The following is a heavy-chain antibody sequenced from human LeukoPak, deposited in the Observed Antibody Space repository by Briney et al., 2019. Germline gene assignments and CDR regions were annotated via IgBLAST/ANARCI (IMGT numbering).Heavy chain of an antibody. J-gene: IGHJ4*02. CDR2: IYISGST. CDR1: GGSISSYY. V-gene: IGHV4-4*07. D-gene: IGHD4-17*01. Sequence: SETLSLTCTVSGGSISSYYWSWIRQPAGKGLEWIARIYISGSTNYNPSLKSRVTISVDTSKNQFSLKLSSVTAADTAVYYCARDANDYGNDYWGQGTLVTVSS. CDR3: ARDANDYGNDY.